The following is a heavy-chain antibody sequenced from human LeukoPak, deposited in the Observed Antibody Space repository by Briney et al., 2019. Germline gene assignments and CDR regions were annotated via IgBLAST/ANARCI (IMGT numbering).Heavy chain of an antibody. V-gene: IGHV4-59*01. CDR1: GGSISDYY. J-gene: IGHJ4*02. CDR3: ARASVVRGVISNTDYFDY. Sequence: ASETLSLTCTVSGGSISDYYRSWIRQPPGKGLEWIGYIYYSGSTNHNPSLKSRVTMSVDTSKNQFSLKLSSVTAADTAVYYCARASVVRGVISNTDYFDYWGQGTLVTVSS. CDR2: IYYSGST. D-gene: IGHD3-10*01.